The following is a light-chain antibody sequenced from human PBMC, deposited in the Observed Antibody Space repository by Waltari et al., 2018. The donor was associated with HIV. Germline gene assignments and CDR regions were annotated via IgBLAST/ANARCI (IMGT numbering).Light chain of an antibody. J-gene: IGKJ1*01. CDR1: QSISTW. Sequence: DIQMTQSPSALSASVGDRLTITCRATQSISTWLAWYQQKPGKAPKILVYKASRLESGVPPRFSGSGSGTEFTLTINNLQPDDFATYYCQQYNTSSPWTFGQGTKVDI. V-gene: IGKV1-5*03. CDR3: QQYNTSSPWT. CDR2: KAS.